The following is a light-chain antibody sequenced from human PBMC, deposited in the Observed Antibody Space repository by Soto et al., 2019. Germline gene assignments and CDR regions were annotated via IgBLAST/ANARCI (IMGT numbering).Light chain of an antibody. CDR1: QSVLYSSDNKNY. CDR3: QQYYTTPYT. CDR2: WAS. J-gene: IGKJ2*01. Sequence: DIVMTQSPDSLAVSLGERATINCKSSQSVLYSSDNKNYLTWYQQRPVQPPKLLIYWASTRESGVPDRFSGSGSGTDFTLTISSLQAEDGAVYYCQQYYTTPYTFGQGTKLEIK. V-gene: IGKV4-1*01.